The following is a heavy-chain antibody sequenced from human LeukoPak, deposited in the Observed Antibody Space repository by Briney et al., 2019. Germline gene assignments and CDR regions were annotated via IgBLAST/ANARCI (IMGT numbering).Heavy chain of an antibody. Sequence: SETLSLTCTVSGGSISSSSYYWGWIRQPPGKGLEWIGSIYYSGSTYYNPSLKSRVTISVDTSKNQFSLKLSSVTAADTAVYYCAREPPGSYYMDVWGKGTTATVSS. V-gene: IGHV4-39*07. CDR3: AREPPGSYYMDV. D-gene: IGHD1-14*01. CDR1: GGSISSSSYY. CDR2: IYYSGST. J-gene: IGHJ6*03.